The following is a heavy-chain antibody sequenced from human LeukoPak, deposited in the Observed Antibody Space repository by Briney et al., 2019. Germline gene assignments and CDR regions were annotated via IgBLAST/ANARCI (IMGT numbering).Heavy chain of an antibody. CDR2: INPGNGDS. D-gene: IGHD3-10*01. V-gene: IGHV1-2*02. CDR3: TRGQAHGGFYY. J-gene: IGHJ4*02. CDR1: EYTFIIYL. Sequence: ASVTVSCKASEYTFIIYLMHWFRQAPGQDLEWMGWINPGNGDSYSPQKFQGRVTMTRDTSINTAFMELTILRSDDTAVYYCTRGQAHGGFYYWGQRTLVTVSS.